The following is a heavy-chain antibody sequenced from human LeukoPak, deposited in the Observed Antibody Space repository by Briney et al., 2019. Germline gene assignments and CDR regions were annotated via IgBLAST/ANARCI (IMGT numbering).Heavy chain of an antibody. CDR3: GKDTPSPNSGFYHY. Sequence: GRSLRLSCAASGFTFSSSGIHWVRQAPGKGLEWVSTVSQDGSNRYYGDSVKGRFIISRDNSRNTVYLQMNSLRAEDTAMYFCGKDTPSPNSGFYHYWGQGTPVTVSS. J-gene: IGHJ4*02. CDR1: GFTFSSSG. CDR2: VSQDGSNR. V-gene: IGHV3-30*18. D-gene: IGHD1-26*01.